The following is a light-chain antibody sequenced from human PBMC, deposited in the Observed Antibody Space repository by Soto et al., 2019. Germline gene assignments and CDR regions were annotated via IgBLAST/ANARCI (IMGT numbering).Light chain of an antibody. CDR2: DVS. CDR3: STYAICSISLYV. CDR1: SSDVGGYNY. V-gene: IGLV2-14*01. Sequence: QSVLTQPASVSGPPGQSITISCTGTSSDVGGYNYVSWYQQHPGKAPKLMIYDVSNRPSGVSNRFSGSKSGNTASLTISGLQAEDEVDYYSSTYAICSISLYVFG. J-gene: IGLJ1*01.